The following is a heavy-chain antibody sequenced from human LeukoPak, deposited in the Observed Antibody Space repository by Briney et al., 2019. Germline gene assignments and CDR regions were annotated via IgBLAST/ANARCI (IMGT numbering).Heavy chain of an antibody. Sequence: GGSLRLSCAASGFTFSSYEMNWVRQAPGKGLEWVSYISSSGSTIYYADSVKGRFTISRDNAKNSLYLQMNSLRAEDTAVYYCARVRGDSSSYSLFDYWGQGTLVTVSS. D-gene: IGHD3-22*01. CDR3: ARVRGDSSSYSLFDY. CDR1: GFTFSSYE. J-gene: IGHJ4*02. CDR2: ISSSGSTI. V-gene: IGHV3-48*03.